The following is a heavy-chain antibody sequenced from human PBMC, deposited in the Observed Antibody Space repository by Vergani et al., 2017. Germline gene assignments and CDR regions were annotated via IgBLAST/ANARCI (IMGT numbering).Heavy chain of an antibody. CDR3: ARVGLQFLRWLQFSRFDP. CDR2: ISSSGSTI. CDR1: GFTFSDYY. Sequence: QVQLVESGGGLVKPGGSLRLSCAASGFTFSDYYMSWIRQAPGKGLAWVSYISSSGSTIYYADSVKGRFTISRDHAKNSLYLQMNSLSAEDTAVYYCARVGLQFLRWLQFSRFDPWGQGTLVTVSS. J-gene: IGHJ5*02. V-gene: IGHV3-11*01. D-gene: IGHD5-24*01.